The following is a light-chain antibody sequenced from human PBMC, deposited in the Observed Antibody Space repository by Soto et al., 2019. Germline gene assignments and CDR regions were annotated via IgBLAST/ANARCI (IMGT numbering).Light chain of an antibody. CDR2: EAN. J-gene: IGLJ1*01. CDR1: SSDVGNYNL. V-gene: IGLV2-23*01. CDR3: CSYAGSSSYV. Sequence: QSALTQPASVSGSPGQSISISCTGTSSDVGNYNLVSWYQQHPGKAPKVMIYEANKRPSGVSNRFSGSKSGNTASLTISGLQAEDEADYYCCSYAGSSSYVFGIGTKLTVL.